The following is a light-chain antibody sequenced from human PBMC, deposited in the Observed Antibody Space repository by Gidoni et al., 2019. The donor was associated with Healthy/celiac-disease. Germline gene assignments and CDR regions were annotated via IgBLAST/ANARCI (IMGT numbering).Light chain of an antibody. J-gene: IGKJ1*01. CDR1: QSVSSSY. Sequence: EIVLPQSPGTLSLSPGERATISCRASQSVSSSYLAWYQQKPGQAPRLRIYGASSRATGIPDRFSGSGSGTDFTLTISRLEPEDFAVYYCQQYGSSPWTFGQGTKVEIK. CDR3: QQYGSSPWT. V-gene: IGKV3-20*01. CDR2: GAS.